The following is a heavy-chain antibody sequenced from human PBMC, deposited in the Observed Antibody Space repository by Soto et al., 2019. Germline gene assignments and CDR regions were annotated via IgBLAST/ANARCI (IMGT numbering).Heavy chain of an antibody. D-gene: IGHD1-26*01. Sequence: QITLKESGPALVKPTQTLTLTCTFSGFSLSTSGVGVGWIRQPPGKALEWLALIYWDDDKRYSPSLKSRLAITQDTSKNQVVLTMTNVDPVDTATYYCISRAEPPRGGYYFDSWGQGTLVTVSS. CDR3: ISRAEPPRGGYYFDS. CDR2: IYWDDDK. J-gene: IGHJ4*02. V-gene: IGHV2-5*02. CDR1: GFSLSTSGVG.